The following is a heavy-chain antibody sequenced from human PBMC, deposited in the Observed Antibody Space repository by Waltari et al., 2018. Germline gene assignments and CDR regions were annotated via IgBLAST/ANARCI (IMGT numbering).Heavy chain of an antibody. J-gene: IGHJ2*01. CDR1: GGPFSSYA. Sequence: QVQLVQSGAEVKKPGSSVKVSCKASGGPFSSYAISRVRQAPGQGLEWMGGIIPIFGTANYAQKFQGRVTITTDESTSTAYMELSSLRSEDTAVYYCAREGPGPWYFDLWGRGTLVTVSS. V-gene: IGHV1-69*05. CDR2: IIPIFGTA. CDR3: AREGPGPWYFDL.